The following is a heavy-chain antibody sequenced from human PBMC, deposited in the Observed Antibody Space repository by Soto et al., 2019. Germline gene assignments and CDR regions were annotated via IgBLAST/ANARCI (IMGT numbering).Heavy chain of an antibody. V-gene: IGHV3-30*18. CDR2: ISYDGSNK. D-gene: IGHD3-3*01. J-gene: IGHJ4*02. CDR1: GFTFSSYG. CDR3: GKDYDFWSRYYHDY. Sequence: QVQLVESGGGVVQPGRSLRLSCAASGFTFSSYGMHWVRQAPGKGLEWVAFISYDGSNKYYADSVKGRFTISRDNSKKHLYLQMISLRAEDTAVYYCGKDYDFWSRYYHDYWGQGTLVTVSS.